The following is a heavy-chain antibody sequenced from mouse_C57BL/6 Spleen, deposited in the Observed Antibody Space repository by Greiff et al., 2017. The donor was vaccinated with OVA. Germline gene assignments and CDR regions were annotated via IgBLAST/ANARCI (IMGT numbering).Heavy chain of an antibody. V-gene: IGHV1-15*01. CDR2: IDPETGGT. J-gene: IGHJ3*01. CDR3: TRDGNYLFAY. D-gene: IGHD2-1*01. CDR1: GYTFTDYE. Sequence: QVQLQQSGAELVRPGASVTLSCKASGYTFTDYEMHWVKQTPVHGLEWIGAIDPETGGTAYNQKFKGKAILTADKSSSTAYMELRSLTSEDSAVYYCTRDGNYLFAYWGQGTLVTVSA.